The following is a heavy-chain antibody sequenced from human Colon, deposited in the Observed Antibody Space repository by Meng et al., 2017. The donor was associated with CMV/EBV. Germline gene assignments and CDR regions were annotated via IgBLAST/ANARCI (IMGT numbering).Heavy chain of an antibody. CDR3: VAARSCYYAHFDY. CDR2: INPNSGVT. V-gene: IGHV1-2*02. D-gene: IGHD3-3*01. Sequence: ASVKVSCKASGYTFIGYYMHWVRQAPGQGLEWMGWINPNSGVTNYAQKFQGRVTMTRDTSVSTAYMELSSLRSDDTAVYYCVAARSCYYAHFDYWGQGTLVTVSS. CDR1: GYTFIGYY. J-gene: IGHJ4*02.